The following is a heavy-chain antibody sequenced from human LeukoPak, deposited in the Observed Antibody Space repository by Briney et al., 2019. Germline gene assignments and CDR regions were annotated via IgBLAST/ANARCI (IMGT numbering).Heavy chain of an antibody. Sequence: SVKVSCKASGGTFSSYAISWVRQAPGQGLEWMGGIIPIFGTANYAQKFQGRVTITTDESTSTAYMEPSSLRSEDTAVYYYARSGITGTNRYYYYMDVWGKGTTVTVSS. D-gene: IGHD1-7*01. J-gene: IGHJ6*03. CDR1: GGTFSSYA. CDR2: IIPIFGTA. V-gene: IGHV1-69*05. CDR3: ARSGITGTNRYYYYMDV.